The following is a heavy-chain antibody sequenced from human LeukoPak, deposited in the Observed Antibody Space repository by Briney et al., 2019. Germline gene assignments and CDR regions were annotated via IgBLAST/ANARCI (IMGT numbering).Heavy chain of an antibody. CDR1: GFTFSSYS. CDR3: AKGTKRWLQSYYYYYMDV. J-gene: IGHJ6*03. D-gene: IGHD5-24*01. CDR2: ISGSGGST. Sequence: PGGSLRLSCAASGFTFSSYSMNWVRQAPGKGLEWVSAISGSGGSTYYADSVKGRFTISRDNSKNTLYQQMNSLRAEDTAVYYCAKGTKRWLQSYYYYYMDVWGKGTTVTVSS. V-gene: IGHV3-23*01.